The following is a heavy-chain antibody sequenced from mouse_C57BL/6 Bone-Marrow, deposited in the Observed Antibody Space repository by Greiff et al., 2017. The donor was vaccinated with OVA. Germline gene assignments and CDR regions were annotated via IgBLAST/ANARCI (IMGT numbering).Heavy chain of an antibody. Sequence: QVQLQQSGAELGRPGASVKLSCKASGYTFTSYGISWVKQRTGQGLEWIGEIYPRSGNTYYNEKFKGKATLTADKSSITAYMELRSLTSEDSAVYFCARSGWDWYFDVWGTGTTVTVSS. CDR3: ARSGWDWYFDV. V-gene: IGHV1-81*01. CDR1: GYTFTSYG. D-gene: IGHD3-1*01. J-gene: IGHJ1*03. CDR2: IYPRSGNT.